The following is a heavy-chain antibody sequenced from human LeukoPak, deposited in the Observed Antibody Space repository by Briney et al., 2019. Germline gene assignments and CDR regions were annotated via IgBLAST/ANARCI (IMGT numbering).Heavy chain of an antibody. V-gene: IGHV1-18*01. CDR3: ARDRDYGDYNTQDLFVY. Sequence: ASVKVSCKASGYTFTNFGISWVRQAPGQGLEWMGWISAYNGNTNYAQRLQGRVAMTTDTSTSTAYMELRSLRSDDTAVYYCARDRDYGDYNTQDLFVYWGQGTLVTVSS. D-gene: IGHD4-17*01. J-gene: IGHJ4*02. CDR1: GYTFTNFG. CDR2: ISAYNGNT.